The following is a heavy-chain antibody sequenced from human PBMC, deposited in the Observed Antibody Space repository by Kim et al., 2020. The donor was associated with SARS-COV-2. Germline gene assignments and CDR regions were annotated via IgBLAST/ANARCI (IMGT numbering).Heavy chain of an antibody. CDR3: AKDVSRITIFGGVTRGGMDV. D-gene: IGHD3-3*01. CDR2: ISGSGGST. CDR1: GFTFSSYA. V-gene: IGHV3-23*01. J-gene: IGHJ6*02. Sequence: GGSLRLSCAASGFTFSSYAMSWVRQAPGKGLEWVSAISGSGGSTFYPDSVKGRFTISRDNSKNTLYLQMNSLRAKDTAVYYCAKDVSRITIFGGVTRGGMDVCGQGTTVTVSS.